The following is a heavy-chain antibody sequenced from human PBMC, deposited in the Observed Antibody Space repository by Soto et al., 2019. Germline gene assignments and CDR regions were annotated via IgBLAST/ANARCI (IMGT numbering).Heavy chain of an antibody. J-gene: IGHJ4*02. V-gene: IGHV1-2*02. CDR2: INPNSGGT. Sequence: GASVKVSCKTSGYTFTDYSMHWVRQAPGQGLEWMGWINPNSGGTNYALKFQGRVTMTGGTSISTAYMELNSLTSDDTAVYYCARDSGYDTTGYSPFDNWGQGTLVTVSS. D-gene: IGHD3-22*01. CDR3: ARDSGYDTTGYSPFDN. CDR1: GYTFTDYS.